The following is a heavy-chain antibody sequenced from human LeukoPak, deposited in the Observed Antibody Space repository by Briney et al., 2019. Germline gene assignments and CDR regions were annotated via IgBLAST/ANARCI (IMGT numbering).Heavy chain of an antibody. CDR3: ARSGTTGTTGDF. Sequence: PGGSLRLSCAASGFTFSSYAMSWVRQAPGKGLEWVSGISGSGGSTYYADSVKGRFTISRDNAKNSLYLQMNSLRGEDTAVYYCARSGTTGTTGDFWGQGTLVTVSS. CDR1: GFTFSSYA. J-gene: IGHJ4*02. V-gene: IGHV3-23*01. CDR2: ISGSGGST. D-gene: IGHD1-1*01.